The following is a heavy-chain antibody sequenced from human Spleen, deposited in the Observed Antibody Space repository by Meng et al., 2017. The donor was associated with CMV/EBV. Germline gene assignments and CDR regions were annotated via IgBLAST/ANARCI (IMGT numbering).Heavy chain of an antibody. J-gene: IGHJ4*02. D-gene: IGHD4-17*01. CDR1: GGSISSYY. V-gene: IGHV4-34*01. Sequence: QVQLQESGPGLVKPSETLSLTCTVSGGSISSYYWSWIRQPPGKGLEWIGEINHSGSTNYNPSLKSRVTISVDTSKNQFSLKLSSVTAADTAVYYCATGTTGFISYWGQGTLVTVSS. CDR3: ATGTTGFISY. CDR2: INHSGST.